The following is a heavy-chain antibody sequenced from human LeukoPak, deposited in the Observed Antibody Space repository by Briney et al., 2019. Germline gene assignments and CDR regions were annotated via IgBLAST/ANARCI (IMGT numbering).Heavy chain of an antibody. Sequence: ASVKVSCKTSGYEFTSYGISWVRQAPGQGLEWMGWISAYSGHTDYTQNLQGRVTMTTDTSTSTAYMELRRLRSDDTAVYYCAGPQPYYFDYWGQGTLVTVSS. J-gene: IGHJ4*02. CDR1: GYEFTSYG. V-gene: IGHV1-18*01. CDR3: AGPQPYYFDY. CDR2: ISAYSGHT.